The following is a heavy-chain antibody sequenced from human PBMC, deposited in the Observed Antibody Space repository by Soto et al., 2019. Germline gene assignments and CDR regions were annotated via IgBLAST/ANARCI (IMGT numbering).Heavy chain of an antibody. CDR1: GFTFSGFY. D-gene: IGHD2-15*01. CDR3: ARSTYSLEGDGEHYTYRMEL. V-gene: IGHV1-2*02. CDR2: SKPNTDET. Sequence: QVQLVQSGAAVKRPGASVKVSCEPSGFTFSGFYLHWVRQAPGQGLEWMGWSKPNTDETGYAQKFQGRVTLTWDTSRSTGSMDLRRLKTGDTTVDYCARSTYSLEGDGEHYTYRMELWDIWTKVTVPS. J-gene: IGHJ6*04.